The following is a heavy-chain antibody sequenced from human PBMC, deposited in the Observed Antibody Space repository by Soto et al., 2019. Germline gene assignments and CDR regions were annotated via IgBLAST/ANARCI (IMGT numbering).Heavy chain of an antibody. J-gene: IGHJ4*02. CDR3: ARVLGGYIDY. V-gene: IGHV4-59*01. D-gene: IGHD3-22*01. Sequence: QVQLQESGPGLVKPSETLSLTCSVSGGSISTYYWSWIRQPPGKGLEWIGYLYYSGSTNYDPSLKSRVTIAIDTSKNQSSLNLSSVTAADAAVYYCARVLGGYIDYWGQGTLVTASS. CDR1: GGSISTYY. CDR2: LYYSGST.